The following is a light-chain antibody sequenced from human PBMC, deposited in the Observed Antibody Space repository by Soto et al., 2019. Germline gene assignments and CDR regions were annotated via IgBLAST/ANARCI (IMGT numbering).Light chain of an antibody. Sequence: QSVLTQPASVSGSPGQSITISCTGTSSDIGAYTLVSWYQQYPGKAPRLIIYEVSKRPSGISNRFSASKSDNTAYLTISGVQPEDEADYHCSSYTTIKTVVFGGGTKLTVL. CDR1: SSDIGAYTL. CDR2: EVS. J-gene: IGLJ2*01. CDR3: SSYTTIKTVV. V-gene: IGLV2-14*02.